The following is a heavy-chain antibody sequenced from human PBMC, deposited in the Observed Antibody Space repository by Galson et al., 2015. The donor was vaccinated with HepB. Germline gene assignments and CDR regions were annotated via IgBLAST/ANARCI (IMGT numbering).Heavy chain of an antibody. D-gene: IGHD2-15*01. CDR1: GGTFSSYA. CDR3: ARDNGVVAAPLGYYYYMDV. CDR2: IIPIFGTA. V-gene: IGHV1-69*13. J-gene: IGHJ6*03. Sequence: SVKVSCKASGGTFSSYAISWVRQAPGQGLEWMGGIIPIFGTANYAQKFQGRVTITADESTSTAYMELSSLRSEDTAVYYCARDNGVVAAPLGYYYYMDVWGKGTTVTVSS.